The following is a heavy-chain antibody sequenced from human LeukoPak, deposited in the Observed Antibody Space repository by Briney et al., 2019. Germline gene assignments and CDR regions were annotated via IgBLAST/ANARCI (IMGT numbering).Heavy chain of an antibody. CDR3: ARVGSSSWYSFDY. D-gene: IGHD6-13*01. Sequence: ASVKVSCKASGYTFTGYYMHWVRQAPGQGLEWMGRIDPNSGGTNYAQKFQGRVTMTRDTSISTAYMELSRLSSDDTAVYYCARVGSSSWYSFDYWGQGNLVTVSS. J-gene: IGHJ4*02. CDR2: IDPNSGGT. CDR1: GYTFTGYY. V-gene: IGHV1-2*06.